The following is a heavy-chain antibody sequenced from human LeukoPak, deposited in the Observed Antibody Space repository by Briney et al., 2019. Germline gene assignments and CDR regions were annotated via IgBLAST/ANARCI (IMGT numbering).Heavy chain of an antibody. CDR2: ISPTGSTT. V-gene: IGHV3-74*01. Sequence: GGSLRLSCAASGFPFNIYWMSWVRQAPGKGLVWVSRISPTGSTTSYADSVKGRFTVSRDNAKNTLYLQVNNLRAEDTAVYYCARGPNSNWSGLDFWGQGTLLTVSS. CDR1: GFPFNIYW. CDR3: ARGPNSNWSGLDF. D-gene: IGHD6-6*01. J-gene: IGHJ4*02.